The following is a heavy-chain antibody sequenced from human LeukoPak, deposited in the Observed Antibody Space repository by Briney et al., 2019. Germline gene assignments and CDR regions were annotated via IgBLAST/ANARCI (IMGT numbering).Heavy chain of an antibody. CDR3: ARDGLYDSNGYYMDS. CDR1: SVAMSSYH. D-gene: IGHD3-22*01. Sequence: KSSETLSLTCTVYSVAMSSYHWSWLRQPPGKGLEWIGYIYYSGGTKYNPSLMSRATISVDRAQSQFSLSLTSVTAADTAVYYCARDGLYDSNGYYMDSWGQGTLVIASS. CDR2: IYYSGGT. J-gene: IGHJ4*02. V-gene: IGHV4-59*01.